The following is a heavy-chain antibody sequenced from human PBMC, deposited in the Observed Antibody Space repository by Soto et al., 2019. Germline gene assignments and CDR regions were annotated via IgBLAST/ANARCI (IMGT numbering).Heavy chain of an antibody. D-gene: IGHD2-15*01. Sequence: EVQMLGSGGDLGQPGGSLRLSCTASGFTFSYYAMSWVRQAPGKGLEWVSTISDSGDNTFFGASMKDRFTVSRDNAKNPVYLQRRSVRAGDTAIYYCARAVGRDFFDYWGQGTLVTVSS. CDR2: ISDSGDNT. J-gene: IGHJ4*02. CDR3: ARAVGRDFFDY. V-gene: IGHV3-23*01. CDR1: GFTFSYYA.